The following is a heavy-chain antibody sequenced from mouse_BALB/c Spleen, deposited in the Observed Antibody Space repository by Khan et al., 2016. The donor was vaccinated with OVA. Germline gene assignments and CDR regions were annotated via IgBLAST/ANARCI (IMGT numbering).Heavy chain of an antibody. CDR2: IWSDGST. Sequence: QVQLQQSGPGLVAPSQSLSITCTISGFSLTNYGVHWVRQPPGKGLEWLVVIWSDGSTTYNSALKSRLTISKDNSKSQVFLKMNSLQTDDTAMYFCARQPYYHYNIMVYWGQGTSVTVSS. CDR1: GFSLTNYG. J-gene: IGHJ4*01. V-gene: IGHV2-6-1*01. CDR3: ARQPYYHYNIMVY. D-gene: IGHD2-10*01.